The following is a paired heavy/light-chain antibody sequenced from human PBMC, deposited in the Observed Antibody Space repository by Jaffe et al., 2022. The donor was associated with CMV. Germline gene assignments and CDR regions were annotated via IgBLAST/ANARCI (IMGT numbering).Light chain of an antibody. CDR1: SSNIANNY. J-gene: IGLJ1*01. V-gene: IGLV1-51*01. Sequence: QSVLTQPPSVSAAPGQKVTISCSGSSSNIANNYVSWYQQLPGTAPKLLIYDNNKRPSGIPDRFSGSKSGTSATLGITGLQTGDEADYYCGTWDSSLSAEVFGTGTKVTVL. CDR2: DNN. CDR3: GTWDSSLSAEV.
Heavy chain of an antibody. CDR1: GGSISSSRSYY. V-gene: IGHV4-39*01. CDR2: IYYSGST. J-gene: IGHJ6*02. CDR3: ARPERYCSRTTCYMSRMDV. Sequence: QLQLQESGPGLVKPSETLSLTCTVSGGSISSSRSYYWAWIRQPPGKGLEWIGSIYYSGSTYYNPSLKSRVTIFVDTSKNQFSLKLSSVTAADTAVYYCARPERYCSRTTCYMSRMDVWGQGTTVTVSS. D-gene: IGHD2-2*02.